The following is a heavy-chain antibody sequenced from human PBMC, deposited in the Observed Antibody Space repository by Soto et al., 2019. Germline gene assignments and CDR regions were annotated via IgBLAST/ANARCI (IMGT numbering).Heavy chain of an antibody. D-gene: IGHD3-3*01. Sequence: ASVKVSFKASGYTFTSYDINWVRQATGQGLEWMGWMNPNSGNTGYAQKFQGRVTMTRNTSISTAYMELSSLRSEDTAVYYCARVDEESFWRGYYSGAGHYYMDVWGKGITVTGSS. J-gene: IGHJ6*03. CDR2: MNPNSGNT. V-gene: IGHV1-8*01. CDR1: GYTFTSYD. CDR3: ARVDEESFWRGYYSGAGHYYMDV.